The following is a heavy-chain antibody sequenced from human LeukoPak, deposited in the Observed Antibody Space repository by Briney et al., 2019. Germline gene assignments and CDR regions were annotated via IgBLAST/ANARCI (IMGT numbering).Heavy chain of an antibody. CDR1: GFTFSNVW. V-gene: IGHV3-15*06. D-gene: IGHD3-16*01. Sequence: GGSLRLSCAASGFTFSNVWMTWVRQAPGKGLEWVGRIKRNSDGGTTYYAAPAKGRFTISRDDSRNMLYLQMSSLKTEDTAVYYCTTAPGAYTFDYWGQGTLVTVSS. CDR3: TTAPGAYTFDY. J-gene: IGHJ4*02. CDR2: IKRNSDGGTT.